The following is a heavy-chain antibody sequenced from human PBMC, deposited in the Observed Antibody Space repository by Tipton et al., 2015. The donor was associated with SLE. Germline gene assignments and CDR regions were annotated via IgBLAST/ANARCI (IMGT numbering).Heavy chain of an antibody. CDR3: ARWSGYDGDWYFDL. CDR1: GYTLTELS. V-gene: IGHV1-2*06. CDR2: INPNSGGT. Sequence: QSGAEVKKPGASVKVSCKVSGYTLTELSMHWVRQAPGQGLEWMGRINPNSGGTNYAQKFQGRVTMTRDTSISTAYMELSRLRSDDTAVYYCARWSGYDGDWYFDLWGRGTLVTVSS. J-gene: IGHJ2*01. D-gene: IGHD5-12*01.